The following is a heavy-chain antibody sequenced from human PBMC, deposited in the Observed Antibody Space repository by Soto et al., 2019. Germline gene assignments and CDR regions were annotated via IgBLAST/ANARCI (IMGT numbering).Heavy chain of an antibody. V-gene: IGHV3-7*04. CDR1: GFTFSDYW. CDR3: ARAHPGWVQLPSYYGLDV. Sequence: EVQLVESGGGLVQPGGSLRLSCAASGFTFSDYWMSWVRQAPGKGLEWVANIKDDGNEKYHVDSVKGRFTISRDNAKSSLYLQMNSLGAEDTAVYYCARAHPGWVQLPSYYGLDVWGQGTTVTVSS. J-gene: IGHJ6*02. D-gene: IGHD5-12*01. CDR2: IKDDGNEK.